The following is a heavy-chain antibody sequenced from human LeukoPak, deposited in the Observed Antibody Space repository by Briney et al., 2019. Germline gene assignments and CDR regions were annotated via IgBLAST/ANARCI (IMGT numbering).Heavy chain of an antibody. Sequence: GGSLRLSCAASGFTFSSYAMHWVRQAPGKGLEWVANIKQDGSDKYYVDSVKGRFTISRDNAKNSLYLQMNSLRAEDTAVYYCAREGQQLALDYWGQGTLVTVSS. CDR3: AREGQQLALDY. J-gene: IGHJ4*02. D-gene: IGHD6-13*01. CDR1: GFTFSSYA. CDR2: IKQDGSDK. V-gene: IGHV3-7*01.